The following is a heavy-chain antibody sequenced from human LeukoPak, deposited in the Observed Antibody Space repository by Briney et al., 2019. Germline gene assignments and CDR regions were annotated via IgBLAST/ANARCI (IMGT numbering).Heavy chain of an antibody. Sequence: GGSLRLSCTASGFTFSSYAMIWVRQPPGKGLEWVSAISDSGGATYYADSVKGRFTISRDNSRNTLYLQMNSLRAEDTAVYYCAKLKDSGSYFWGQGTLVTVSS. CDR1: GFTFSSYA. CDR3: AKLKDSGSYF. CDR2: ISDSGGAT. D-gene: IGHD1-26*01. J-gene: IGHJ4*02. V-gene: IGHV3-23*01.